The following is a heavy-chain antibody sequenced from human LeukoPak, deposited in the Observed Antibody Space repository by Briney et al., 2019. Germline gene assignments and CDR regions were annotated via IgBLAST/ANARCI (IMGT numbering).Heavy chain of an antibody. CDR1: GFTFSSYS. Sequence: PGGSLRLSCAASGFTFSSYSMNWVRQAPGKGLEWVSSISSSSSYIYYADSVKGRFTISRDNAKNSLYLQMNSLRAEDTAVYYCARDLTYYDILTGYYTSHYFDYWGQGTLATVSS. D-gene: IGHD3-9*01. CDR3: ARDLTYYDILTGYYTSHYFDY. CDR2: ISSSSSYI. J-gene: IGHJ4*02. V-gene: IGHV3-21*01.